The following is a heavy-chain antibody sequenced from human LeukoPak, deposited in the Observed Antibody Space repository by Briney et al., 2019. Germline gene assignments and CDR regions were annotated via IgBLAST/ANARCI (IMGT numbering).Heavy chain of an antibody. V-gene: IGHV3-23*01. CDR2: ISGSGGST. CDR1: GFTFSSYA. Sequence: PGGSLRLSCAASGFTFSSYAMSWVRQAPGKGLEWVSAISGSGGSTYYTDSVKGRITISRDNSKNTLYLQMNSLRAEDTAVYYCAKDPSSGWSEYFQHWGQGTLVTVSS. D-gene: IGHD6-19*01. J-gene: IGHJ1*01. CDR3: AKDPSSGWSEYFQH.